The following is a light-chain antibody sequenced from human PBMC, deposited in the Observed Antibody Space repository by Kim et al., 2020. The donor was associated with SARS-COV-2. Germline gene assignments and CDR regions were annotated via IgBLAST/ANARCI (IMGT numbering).Light chain of an antibody. CDR2: DVS. CDR3: SSYTSSSTLV. V-gene: IGLV2-14*03. J-gene: IGLJ2*01. CDR1: ISDVGGYNY. Sequence: QSALTQPASVSGSPGQSITISCTGTISDVGGYNYVSWYQRHPGKAPKLMIYDVSYRPSGVSNRFSGSKSGNTASLTISGLQAEDKADYYCSSYTSSSTLVFGGGTQLTVL.